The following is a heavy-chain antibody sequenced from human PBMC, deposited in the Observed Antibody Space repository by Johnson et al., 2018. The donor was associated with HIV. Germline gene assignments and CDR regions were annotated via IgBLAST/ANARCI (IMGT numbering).Heavy chain of an antibody. CDR3: ARWGEQQLVNAFDI. J-gene: IGHJ3*02. V-gene: IGHV3-20*04. CDR2: INWNGGNT. D-gene: IGHD6-13*01. CDR1: GFTFDDYG. Sequence: VYLVESGGGLVQPGGSRRLSCAASGFTFDDYGMSWVRQAPGKGLEWVSGINWNGGNTGYADSVKGRFTISRDNAKNSLNLQMNSLRAEDTALYYCARWGEQQLVNAFDIWGQGTMVTVSS.